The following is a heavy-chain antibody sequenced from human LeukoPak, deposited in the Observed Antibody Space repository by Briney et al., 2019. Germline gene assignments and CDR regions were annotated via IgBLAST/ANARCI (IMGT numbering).Heavy chain of an antibody. CDR3: AKDLNYDSSGYYDY. V-gene: IGHV3-23*01. CDR2: ISGSGGST. Sequence: GGSLRLSCAASGFTFSSYAMSWIRQAPGKGLEWVSAISGSGGSTYYADSVKGRFTISRDNSKNTLYLQMNSLRAEDTAVYYCAKDLNYDSSGYYDYWGQGTLVTVSS. CDR1: GFTFSSYA. J-gene: IGHJ4*02. D-gene: IGHD3-22*01.